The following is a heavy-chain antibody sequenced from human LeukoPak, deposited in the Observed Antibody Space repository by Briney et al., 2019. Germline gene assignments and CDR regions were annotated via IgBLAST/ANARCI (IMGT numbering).Heavy chain of an antibody. D-gene: IGHD3-10*01. CDR1: GFTFSSYS. Sequence: GGSLRLSCAASGFTFSSYSMNWVRQAPGKGLEWVSSISSSSSYIYYADSVKGRFTISRDNAKNSLYLQMNSLRAEDTAVYYCAVLRFGDPMAFDIWGQGTMVTVSS. CDR2: ISSSSSYI. V-gene: IGHV3-21*01. CDR3: AVLRFGDPMAFDI. J-gene: IGHJ3*02.